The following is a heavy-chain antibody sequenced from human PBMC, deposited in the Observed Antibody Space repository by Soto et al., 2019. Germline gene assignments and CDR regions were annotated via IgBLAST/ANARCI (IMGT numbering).Heavy chain of an antibody. CDR3: ARDIVVVVAATVSNWFDP. D-gene: IGHD2-15*01. V-gene: IGHV3-33*01. CDR2: IWNDGSNK. J-gene: IGHJ5*02. CDR1: GFTFSSYG. Sequence: QVQLVESGGGVVQPGRSLRLSCAASGFTFSSYGMHWVRQAPGKGLEWVAVIWNDGSNKYYADSVKGRFTISRDNSKNTLYLQMNSLRAEDTAVYYCARDIVVVVAATVSNWFDPWGQGTLVTVSS.